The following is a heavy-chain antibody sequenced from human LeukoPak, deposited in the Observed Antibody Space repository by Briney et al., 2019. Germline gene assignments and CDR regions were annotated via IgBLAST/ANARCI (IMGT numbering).Heavy chain of an antibody. CDR1: GFTFSSYA. CDR3: ATSGWYFVFYY. CDR2: ISGSGGST. J-gene: IGHJ4*02. D-gene: IGHD6-19*01. Sequence: GGSLRLSCAASGFTFSSYAMSWVRQAPGKGLEWVSAISGSGGSTYYADSVKGRFTISRDNSKNTLYLQMNSLRAEDTAVYYCATSGWYFVFYYWGQGTLVTVSS. V-gene: IGHV3-23*01.